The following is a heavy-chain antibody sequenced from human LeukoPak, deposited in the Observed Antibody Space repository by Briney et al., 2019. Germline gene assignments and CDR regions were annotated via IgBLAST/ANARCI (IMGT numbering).Heavy chain of an antibody. D-gene: IGHD2-2*01. CDR1: GYTFTGYY. V-gene: IGHV1-2*02. J-gene: IGHJ4*02. Sequence: ASVKVSCKASGYTFTGYYMHWVRQAPGQGLEWMGWINPNSGGTNYAQKFQGRVTMTRDTSISTAYTELSRLRSDDTAVYYCARGGVCSSTSCYNFDYWGQGTLVTVSS. CDR2: INPNSGGT. CDR3: ARGGVCSSTSCYNFDY.